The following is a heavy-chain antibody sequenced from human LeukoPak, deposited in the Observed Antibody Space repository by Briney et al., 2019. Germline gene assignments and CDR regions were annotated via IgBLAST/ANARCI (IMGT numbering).Heavy chain of an antibody. V-gene: IGHV4-4*07. Sequence: SETLSLTCTVSGGSISNYYWTWIRQPAGKGLEWIGRVYASGSTNYNPSLKSRVTMSVDTSKNQFSLSLTSVTAADTAVYYCARDRRTFKGGSYSEFDYWGQGSLVTVSS. CDR3: ARDRRTFKGGSYSEFDY. CDR2: VYASGST. CDR1: GGSISNYY. J-gene: IGHJ4*02. D-gene: IGHD1-26*01.